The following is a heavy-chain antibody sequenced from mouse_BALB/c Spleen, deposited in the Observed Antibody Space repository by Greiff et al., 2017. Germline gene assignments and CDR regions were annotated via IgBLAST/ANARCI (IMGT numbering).Heavy chain of an antibody. D-gene: IGHD2-3*01. CDR2: ISSGSSTI. V-gene: IGHV5-17*02. CDR1: GFTFSSFG. J-gene: IGHJ3*01. CDR3: ARDGYYVDFAY. Sequence: EVKLMESGGGLVQPGGSRKLSCAASGFTFSSFGMHWVRQAPEKGLEWVAYISSGSSTIYYADTVKGRFTISRDNPKNTLFLQMTSLRSEDTAMYYCARDGYYVDFAYWGQGTLVTVSA.